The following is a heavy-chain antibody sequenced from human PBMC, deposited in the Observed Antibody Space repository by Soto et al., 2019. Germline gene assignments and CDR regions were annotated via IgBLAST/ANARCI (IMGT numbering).Heavy chain of an antibody. V-gene: IGHV3-23*01. CDR3: AKCRGISVTGSVVGLDY. D-gene: IGHD6-19*01. CDR1: GFTFSRYA. CDR2: ISGSDGST. J-gene: IGHJ4*02. Sequence: PGGSMRLSCAASGFTFSRYAMSWVRQAPGKGLEWVSGISGSDGSTHYPDSVKGRFTISRDISRNTLFLQMNNLRAEDAAIYYCAKCRGISVTGSVVGLDYWGQGSLVTVSS.